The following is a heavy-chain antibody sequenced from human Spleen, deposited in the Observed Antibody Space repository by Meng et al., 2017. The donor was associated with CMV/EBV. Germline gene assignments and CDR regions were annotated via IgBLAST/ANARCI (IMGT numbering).Heavy chain of an antibody. CDR1: GFTFSSYS. Sequence: RSVRLSCAASGFTFSSYSMNWVRQAPGKGLEWVSSISSRGSYIYYAASVKGRSTISRDNAKNSLHLQMNSLRAEDTAVYYCARDDGHWGQGTLVTVSS. J-gene: IGHJ4*02. CDR3: ARDDGH. V-gene: IGHV3-21*01. D-gene: IGHD5-24*01. CDR2: ISSRGSYI.